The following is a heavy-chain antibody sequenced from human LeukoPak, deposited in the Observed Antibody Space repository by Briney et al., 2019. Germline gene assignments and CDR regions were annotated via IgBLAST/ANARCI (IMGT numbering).Heavy chain of an antibody. J-gene: IGHJ4*02. CDR2: IYYSGST. V-gene: IGHV4-59*01. CDR1: GGSISSYY. D-gene: IGHD6-13*01. Sequence: SEALSLTCTVSGGSISSYYWSWIRQPPGKGLEWIGYIYYSGSTNYNPSLKSRVTISVDTSKNQFSLKLSSVTAADTAVYYCARGYSSFDYWGQGTLVTVSS. CDR3: ARGYSSFDY.